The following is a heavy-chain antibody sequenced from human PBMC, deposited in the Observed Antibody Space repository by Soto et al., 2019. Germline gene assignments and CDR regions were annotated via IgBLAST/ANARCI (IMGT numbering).Heavy chain of an antibody. V-gene: IGHV2-5*02. CDR3: AHRLGRYGGASDP. Sequence: QITLKESGPTLVKPTQTLTLTCTFSGFSLSTSGVGVGWIRQPPGKALEWLALIYWDDDKRYSPSLKSRLTIRTDTSTNQFVLTKTNTAPVDTATYHWAHRLGRYGGASDPCGQGSLVTVGS. CDR1: GFSLSTSGVG. D-gene: IGHD5-18*01. J-gene: IGHJ5*02. CDR2: IYWDDDK.